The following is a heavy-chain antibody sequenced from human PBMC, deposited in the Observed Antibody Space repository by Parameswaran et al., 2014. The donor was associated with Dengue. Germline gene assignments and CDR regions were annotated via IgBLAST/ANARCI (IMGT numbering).Heavy chain of an antibody. Sequence: VRQAPGKGLEWVAIISFDGSNKYYGDSVKGRFTISRDNSRNMLYLEMNSLRPEDTAMYYCAKDLEIILGVIRGPRGMDVWGQGTTVTVSS. V-gene: IGHV3-30*18. J-gene: IGHJ6*02. D-gene: IGHD1-1*01. CDR2: ISFDGSNK. CDR3: AKDLEIILGVIRGPRGMDV.